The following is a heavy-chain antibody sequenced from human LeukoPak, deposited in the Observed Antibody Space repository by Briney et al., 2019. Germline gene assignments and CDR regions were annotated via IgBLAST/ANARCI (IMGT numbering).Heavy chain of an antibody. J-gene: IGHJ4*02. V-gene: IGHV4-39*07. CDR2: IYYSGST. CDR1: GGSISSSSYY. D-gene: IGHD4-11*01. Sequence: SETLSLTCTVSGGSISSSSYYWGWIRQPPGKGLEWIGSIYYSGSTYYNPSLKSRVTISVDTSKNQFSLKLSSVTAADTAVYYCARLRKNRLQVSNRPIDYWGQGTLVTVSS. CDR3: ARLRKNRLQVSNRPIDY.